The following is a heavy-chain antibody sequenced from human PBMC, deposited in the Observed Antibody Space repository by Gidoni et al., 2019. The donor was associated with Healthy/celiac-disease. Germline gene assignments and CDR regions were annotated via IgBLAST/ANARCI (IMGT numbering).Heavy chain of an antibody. V-gene: IGHV3-33*01. D-gene: IGHD2-21*02. Sequence: QVQLVESGGGVVQPGRSLRLSCAASVFTFRSYGMHWVRQAPGKGLEWVAVIWYDGSNKYYADSVKGRFTISRDNSKNTLYLQMNSLRAEDTAVYYCARDLAYCGGDCYSIFSYYYYGMDVWGQGTTVTVSS. J-gene: IGHJ6*02. CDR3: ARDLAYCGGDCYSIFSYYYYGMDV. CDR2: IWYDGSNK. CDR1: VFTFRSYG.